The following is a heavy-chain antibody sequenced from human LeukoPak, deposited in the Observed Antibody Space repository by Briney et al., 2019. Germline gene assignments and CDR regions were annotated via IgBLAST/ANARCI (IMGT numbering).Heavy chain of an antibody. D-gene: IGHD3-22*01. Sequence: LGTLCLSCAVSGFSLSSGDMRGGGRAPPRGGGGGGWGVYYSGSTYYNPSLKGRVTIPVDTSKNQFSLKLSSVTAADTAVYYCARVGAITMIVVFTYDAFDIWGQGTMVTVSS. V-gene: IGHV4-38-2*01. CDR3: ARVGAITMIVVFTYDAFDI. CDR2: YYSGST. CDR1: GFSLSSGDM. J-gene: IGHJ3*02.